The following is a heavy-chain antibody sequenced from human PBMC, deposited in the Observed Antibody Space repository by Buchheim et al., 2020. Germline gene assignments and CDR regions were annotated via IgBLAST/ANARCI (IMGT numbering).Heavy chain of an antibody. Sequence: EVQLVESGGGLVQPGGSLRLSCAASVSIFSGYDMAWVRHSPGKGLEWLSFVSSSGTSKTYAESVEGRFTVSRDNANNSLYLQMNSLRAEDSAVYYCARRNYYSSRGLYFYYYVDVWGKGT. CDR3: ARRNYYSSRGLYFYYYVDV. V-gene: IGHV3-48*03. CDR2: VSSSGTSK. J-gene: IGHJ6*03. CDR1: VSIFSGYD. D-gene: IGHD3-10*01.